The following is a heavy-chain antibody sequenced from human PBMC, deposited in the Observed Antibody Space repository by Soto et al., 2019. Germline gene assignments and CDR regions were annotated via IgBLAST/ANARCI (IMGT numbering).Heavy chain of an antibody. D-gene: IGHD3-16*01. Sequence: VASVKVSCKASGFTFTSSAVQWVRQARGQRLEWIGCIVVGSGNTNYAQKFQERVTITRDMSTSTAYMELSSLRSEDTAVYYCAADRGYPSNGMDVWGQGTTVTVSS. V-gene: IGHV1-58*01. CDR2: IVVGSGNT. J-gene: IGHJ6*02. CDR3: AADRGYPSNGMDV. CDR1: GFTFTSSA.